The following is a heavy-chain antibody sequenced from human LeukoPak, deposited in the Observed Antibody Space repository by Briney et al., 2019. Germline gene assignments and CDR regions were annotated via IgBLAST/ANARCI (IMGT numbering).Heavy chain of an antibody. V-gene: IGHV3-74*01. D-gene: IGHD6-19*01. CDR1: GLTFSTYW. Sequence: PVGSLRLSCAASGLTFSTYWMHWVRQAPGKGLVWVSRINSDGRSTTYADFVKGRFTISRDHAKNTLYLQMNSLRAEDTAVYYCAREGTSGWYYFDYWGQGTLVTVSS. J-gene: IGHJ4*02. CDR3: AREGTSGWYYFDY. CDR2: INSDGRST.